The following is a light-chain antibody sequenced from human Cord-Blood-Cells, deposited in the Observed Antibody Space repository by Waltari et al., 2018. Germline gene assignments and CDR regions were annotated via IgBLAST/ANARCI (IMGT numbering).Light chain of an antibody. Sequence: QSALTQSASVSGSPGQSITISCTGTSSDVGSYNFVSWHQQHPGKAPKLMIYEGSKRPSGVSNRFSVSKSGNTASLTISGLQAEDDADYYCCSYAGSSTWVFGGGTKLTVL. CDR2: EGS. CDR1: SSDVGSYNF. CDR3: CSYAGSSTWV. V-gene: IGLV2-23*01. J-gene: IGLJ3*02.